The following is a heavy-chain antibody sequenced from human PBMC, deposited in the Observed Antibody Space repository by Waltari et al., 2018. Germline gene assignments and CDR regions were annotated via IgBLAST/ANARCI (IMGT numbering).Heavy chain of an antibody. J-gene: IGHJ4*02. CDR2: ISGSGGST. CDR3: AKDLSGFSLKSRGSY. V-gene: IGHV3-23*01. Sequence: EVQLLESGGGLVQPGGSLRLSCAASGFTFSSYAMSWVRQAPGKGLEWVSAISGSGGSTYYADYVKVRFTISRDNAKNTLYLQMNSLRAEDTAVYYCAKDLSGFSLKSRGSYWGQGTLVTVSS. CDR1: GFTFSSYA. D-gene: IGHD3-10*01.